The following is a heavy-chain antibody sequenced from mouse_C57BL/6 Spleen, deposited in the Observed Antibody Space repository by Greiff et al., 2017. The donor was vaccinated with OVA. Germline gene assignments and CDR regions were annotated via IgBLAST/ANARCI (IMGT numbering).Heavy chain of an antibody. J-gene: IGHJ3*01. Sequence: DVHLVESEGGLVQPGSSMKLSCTASGFTFSDYYMAWVRQVPEKGLEWVANINYDGSSTYYLDSLKSRFIISRDNAKNILYLQMSSLKSEDTATYYCARDEGSFAYWGQGTLVTVSA. V-gene: IGHV5-16*01. CDR3: ARDEGSFAY. CDR1: GFTFSDYY. CDR2: INYDGSST. D-gene: IGHD3-3*01.